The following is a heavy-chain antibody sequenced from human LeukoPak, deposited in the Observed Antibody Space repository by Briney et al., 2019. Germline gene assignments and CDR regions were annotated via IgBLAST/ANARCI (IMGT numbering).Heavy chain of an antibody. CDR1: GYTLTELS. J-gene: IGHJ4*02. CDR2: FDPEDGET. V-gene: IGHV1-24*01. CDR3: ARDKYYDFWSGPRGY. D-gene: IGHD3-3*01. Sequence: ASVKVSCKVSGYTLTELSMHWVRQAPGKGLEWMGGFDPEDGETIYAQKFQGRVTMTRDTSISTAYMELSRLRSDDTAVYYCARDKYYDFWSGPRGYWGQGTLVTVSS.